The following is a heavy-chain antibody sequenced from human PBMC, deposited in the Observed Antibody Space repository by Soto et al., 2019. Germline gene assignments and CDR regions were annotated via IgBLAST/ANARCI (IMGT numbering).Heavy chain of an antibody. V-gene: IGHV4-4*02. D-gene: IGHD2-21*02. CDR3: SRVPGVVVSADDAFDI. CDR2: IYHSGSA. J-gene: IGHJ3*02. Sequence: QVQLQESGPGLVKPSWTLALTCAVSGCSVSSNNWWSWVRQSPGNGLEWMGKIYHSGSAHYNPSLKSRATISLDKSKNLFSLRLTSVTAAATAGYYCSRVPGVVVSADDAFDIWGPGTRVIVSS. CDR1: GCSVSSNNW.